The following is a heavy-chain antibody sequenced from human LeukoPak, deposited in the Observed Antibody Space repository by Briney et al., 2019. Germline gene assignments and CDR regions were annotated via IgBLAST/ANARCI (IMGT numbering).Heavy chain of an antibody. CDR3: ARVYSSSSYFDY. Sequence: SETLSLTCAVYGGSFSGYYWSWIRQPPGKGLEWIGEINHSGSTNYNPSLKSRVTISVDTSKNQFSLKLSSVTAADTAVYYCARVYSSSSYFDYWGQGALVTVSS. V-gene: IGHV4-34*01. CDR2: INHSGST. D-gene: IGHD6-13*01. J-gene: IGHJ4*02. CDR1: GGSFSGYY.